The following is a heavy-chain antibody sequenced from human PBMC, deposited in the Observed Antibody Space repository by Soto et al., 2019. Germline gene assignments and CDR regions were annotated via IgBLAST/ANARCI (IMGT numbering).Heavy chain of an antibody. CDR1: GYTFTSYY. J-gene: IGHJ5*02. Sequence: ASVKVSCKASGYTFTSYYMHWVRQAPGQGLEWMGIIYLSGGRTNYAQNFQGRVTMARDTSTSTVYMELSSLRSEDTAVYYCAGDPDSHYNDSHASSYPWGQGTLVTVSS. V-gene: IGHV1-46*01. CDR2: IYLSGGRT. CDR3: AGDPDSHYNDSHASSYP. D-gene: IGHD3-22*01.